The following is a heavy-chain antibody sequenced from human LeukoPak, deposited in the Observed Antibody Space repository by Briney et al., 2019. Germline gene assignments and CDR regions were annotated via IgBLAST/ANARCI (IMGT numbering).Heavy chain of an antibody. CDR2: IYYSGST. J-gene: IGHJ4*02. V-gene: IGHV4-30-4*08. CDR3: ARDLLNEGNHLDY. D-gene: IGHD4-23*01. Sequence: PSETLSLTCAVSDGSINSGSYGWSWIRQPPGKGLEWIGYIYYSGSTYYNPSLKSRVTISVDTSKNQFSLKLSSVTAADTAVYYCARDLLNEGNHLDYWGQGTLVTVSS. CDR1: DGSINSGSYG.